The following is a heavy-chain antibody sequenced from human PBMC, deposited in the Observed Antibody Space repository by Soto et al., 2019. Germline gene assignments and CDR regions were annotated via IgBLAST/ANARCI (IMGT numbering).Heavy chain of an antibody. D-gene: IGHD6-13*01. CDR1: GYTFPTYG. CDR2: ISVYNGFT. Sequence: QVQLVQSGGEVKKPGASVRVSCRASGYTFPTYGIAWVRQAPEQGLEWMGWISVYNGFTHYAQKFRGRVTVTTETSTSTVHMELRSLSSDDTAVYYCAREFEGHSSSWPFDYWGQGTLVTVSA. J-gene: IGHJ4*02. CDR3: AREFEGHSSSWPFDY. V-gene: IGHV1-18*01.